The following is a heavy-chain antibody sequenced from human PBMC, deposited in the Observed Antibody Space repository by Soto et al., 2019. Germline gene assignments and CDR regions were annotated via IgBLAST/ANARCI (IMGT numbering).Heavy chain of an antibody. D-gene: IGHD3-10*02. CDR2: IYYSGNT. CDR3: ARSWSGLRPPDY. Sequence: TSETLSLTCTVSGDSISSNNYYWGWIRQSPGKGLEWIGSIYYSGNTYYNPSLKRRVTISIDTSKSQLSLQPSSVTAADTAVYYCARSWSGLRPPDYWGQGTLVTVSS. CDR1: GDSISSNNYY. J-gene: IGHJ4*02. V-gene: IGHV4-39*01.